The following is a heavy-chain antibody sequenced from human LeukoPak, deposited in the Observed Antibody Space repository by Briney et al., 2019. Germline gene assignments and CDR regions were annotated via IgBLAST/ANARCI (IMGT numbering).Heavy chain of an antibody. J-gene: IGHJ4*02. CDR2: ISSNGART. CDR1: GFTFRSYG. CDR3: VKDSLGYSYGYYFDY. Sequence: RRSLSLSCSPSGFTFRSYGTHCVRQAQGKGLEYVLAISSNGARTYYADSVKGRFTISRDNSKHTLYLQMSSLRAADTAVYYCVKDSLGYSYGYYFDYLGQGTLVTVSS. D-gene: IGHD5-18*01. V-gene: IGHV3-64D*09.